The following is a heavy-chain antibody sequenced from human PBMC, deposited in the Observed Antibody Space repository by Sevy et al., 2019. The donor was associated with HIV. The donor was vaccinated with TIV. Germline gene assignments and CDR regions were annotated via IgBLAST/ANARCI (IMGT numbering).Heavy chain of an antibody. V-gene: IGHV3-7*03. CDR3: ARGPAPYYDFWSSIYFDF. CDR2: IKQGGSEK. J-gene: IGHJ4*02. D-gene: IGHD3-3*01. Sequence: GGSLRLSCAASGFTFSRYWMSWVRQAPGKGLEWVANIKQGGSEKYYVDSVKGRFTISRDNAKNSLYLQMNSLRGEDTAVYYCARGPAPYYDFWSSIYFDFWGQGTLVTVSS. CDR1: GFTFSRYW.